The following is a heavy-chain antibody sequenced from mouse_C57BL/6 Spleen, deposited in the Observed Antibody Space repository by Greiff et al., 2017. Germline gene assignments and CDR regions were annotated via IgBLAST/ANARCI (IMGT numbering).Heavy chain of an antibody. V-gene: IGHV1-76*01. J-gene: IGHJ2*01. Sequence: VQLQQSGAELVRPGASVKLSCKASGYTFTDYYINWVKQRPGQGLEWIARIYPGSGNTYYNEKFKGKATLTAEKSSSTAYMQLSSLTSEDSAVYICARGDNYARFDYWGQGTTLTVSS. CDR2: IYPGSGNT. D-gene: IGHD2-12*01. CDR3: ARGDNYARFDY. CDR1: GYTFTDYY.